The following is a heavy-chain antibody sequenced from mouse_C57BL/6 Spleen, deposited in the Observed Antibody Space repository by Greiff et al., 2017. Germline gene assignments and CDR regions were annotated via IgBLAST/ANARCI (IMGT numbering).Heavy chain of an antibody. CDR2: ISYSGST. J-gene: IGHJ2*01. V-gene: IGHV3-8*01. CDR3: ARSNYGSRTFFDY. CDR1: GYSITSDY. Sequence: DVKLVESGPGLAKPSQTLSLTCSVTGYSITSDYWNWIRKFPGNKLEYMGYISYSGSTYYNPSLKSRISITRDTSKNQYYLQLNSVTTEDTATYYCARSNYGSRTFFDYWGQGTTLTVSS. D-gene: IGHD1-1*01.